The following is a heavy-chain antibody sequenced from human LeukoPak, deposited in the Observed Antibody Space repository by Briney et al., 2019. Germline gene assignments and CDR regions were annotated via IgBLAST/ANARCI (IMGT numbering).Heavy chain of an antibody. CDR2: IYYSGST. J-gene: IGHJ3*02. CDR3: ARSDYHNSGSHTVFDAFDI. V-gene: IGHV4-61*01. D-gene: IGHD3-10*01. Sequence: PSETLSLTCTVSGGSFSSGSYYWSWVRQPPGKGLEWIGYIYYSGSTNYNPSLKSRVTISVDTSKNQFSLRLSSVTAADTAVYYCARSDYHNSGSHTVFDAFDIWGQGTRVTVSS. CDR1: GGSFSSGSYY.